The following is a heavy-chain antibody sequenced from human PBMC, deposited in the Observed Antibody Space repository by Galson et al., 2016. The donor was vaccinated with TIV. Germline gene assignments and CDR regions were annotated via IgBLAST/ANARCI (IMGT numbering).Heavy chain of an antibody. J-gene: IGHJ4*02. CDR3: ARDLEGWRRAQYDS. Sequence: SLRLSCAASGFIFTSYWMTWVRQAPGKGLEWVANIRQDGRETYYVDSVKGRFTISRDNAKNFLYLQMSSLRAEDTAFYYCARDLEGWRRAQYDSWGQGTLVTVS. D-gene: IGHD6-19*01. V-gene: IGHV3-7*04. CDR2: IRQDGRET. CDR1: GFIFTSYW.